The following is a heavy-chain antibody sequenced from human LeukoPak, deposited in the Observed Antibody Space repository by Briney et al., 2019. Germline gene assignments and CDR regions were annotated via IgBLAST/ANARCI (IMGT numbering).Heavy chain of an antibody. D-gene: IGHD3-10*01. J-gene: IGHJ4*02. CDR1: GFTFSSYA. CDR2: ISGSGDST. V-gene: IGHV3-23*01. Sequence: GGSLRLSCAASGFTFSSYAMSWVRQAPGKGLEWVSTISGSGDSTNYADSVKGRFTISRDNSKNTLFLQMNSLRAEDTAVFYCAKEVYNSGSYPSHFEYWGQGTLVSVSS. CDR3: AKEVYNSGSYPSHFEY.